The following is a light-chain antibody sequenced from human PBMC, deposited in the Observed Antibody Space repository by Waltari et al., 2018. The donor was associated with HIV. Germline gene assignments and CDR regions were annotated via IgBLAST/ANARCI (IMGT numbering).Light chain of an antibody. J-gene: IGLJ3*02. CDR1: SSNIGKHA. CDR3: ATWDDSLYGM. V-gene: IGLV1-44*01. Sequence: QSVLTQPPSASGTPGQTVVIPCSGNSSNIGKHAAHWYQVLPGSAPRLLIYMNNYRPSGVPGRFSGSRSGTSASLAIHALQSEDEADYYCATWDDSLYGMFGGGTKLTV. CDR2: MNN.